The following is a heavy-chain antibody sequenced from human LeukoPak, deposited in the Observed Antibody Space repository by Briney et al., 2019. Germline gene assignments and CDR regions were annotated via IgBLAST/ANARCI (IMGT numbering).Heavy chain of an antibody. Sequence: PGGSLRLSCAASGFTFRSYGMHWVRQAPGKGLEWVAYIQNDGSNEQYADSVKGRFSISRDSSKNTLYLQMNSLRAEDTAVYYCARERSSGWYGDAFDIWGQGTRVTVSS. CDR2: IQNDGSNE. D-gene: IGHD6-19*01. J-gene: IGHJ3*02. V-gene: IGHV3-30*02. CDR1: GFTFRSYG. CDR3: ARERSSGWYGDAFDI.